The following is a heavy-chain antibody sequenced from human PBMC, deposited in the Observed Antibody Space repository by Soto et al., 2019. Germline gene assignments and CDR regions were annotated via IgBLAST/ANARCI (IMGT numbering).Heavy chain of an antibody. D-gene: IGHD6-13*01. V-gene: IGHV4-34*11. J-gene: IGHJ4*02. Sequence: SETLSLTCAVYGGSFSGYYWSWIRQPPGKGLEWIGYIHSSGSTLYNPSLKSRVIISVDTSMNQFSLKLSSVTAADTAVYYCARDALALFDSWGQGTLVTVSS. CDR1: GGSFSGYY. CDR3: ARDALALFDS. CDR2: IHSSGST.